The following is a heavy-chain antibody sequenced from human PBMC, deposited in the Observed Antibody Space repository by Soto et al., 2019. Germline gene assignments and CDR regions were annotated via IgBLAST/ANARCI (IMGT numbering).Heavy chain of an antibody. CDR2: TRNKANSYTT. Sequence: EVQLVESGGGLVQPGGSLRLSCAASGFTFSDRYMDWVRQSPGKGLEWVGRTRNKANSYTTEYAASVKGRFTISRDDSKNSLYLQMNSLKTEDTAVYYCAISSSWYGGDYYYYYGMDVWGQGTTVTVSS. D-gene: IGHD6-13*01. CDR1: GFTFSDRY. CDR3: AISSSWYGGDYYYYYGMDV. J-gene: IGHJ6*02. V-gene: IGHV3-72*01.